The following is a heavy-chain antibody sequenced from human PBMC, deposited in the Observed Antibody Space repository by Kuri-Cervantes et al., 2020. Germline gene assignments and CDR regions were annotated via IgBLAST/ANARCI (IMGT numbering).Heavy chain of an antibody. CDR3: AKSGPGYCSGGSCPGDAFDI. Sequence: GESLKISCAASGFSFSTYAMHWVRQAPGMGLEWVAVISYDGTKKHYADSVKGRFAISRDNSKNTLYLQMNSLRAEDTAVYYCAKSGPGYCSGGSCPGDAFDIWGQGTMVTVSS. J-gene: IGHJ3*02. D-gene: IGHD2-15*01. V-gene: IGHV3-30*09. CDR2: ISYDGTKK. CDR1: GFSFSTYA.